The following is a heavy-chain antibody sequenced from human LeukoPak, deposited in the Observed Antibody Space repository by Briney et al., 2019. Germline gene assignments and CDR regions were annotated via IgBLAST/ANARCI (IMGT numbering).Heavy chain of an antibody. D-gene: IGHD3-16*01. CDR1: GFTFSSYG. CDR3: AKGTKGWDYVWGSPLYYFDY. CDR2: ISGSGGST. Sequence: GGSLRLSCAASGFTFSSYGMSWVRQAPGKGLEWVSAISGSGGSTYYADSVKGRFTISRDNSKNTLYLQMNSLRAEDTAVYYCAKGTKGWDYVWGSPLYYFDYWGQGTLVTVSS. V-gene: IGHV3-23*01. J-gene: IGHJ4*02.